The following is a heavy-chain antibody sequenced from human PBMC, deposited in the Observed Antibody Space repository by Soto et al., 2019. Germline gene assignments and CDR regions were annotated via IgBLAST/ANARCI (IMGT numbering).Heavy chain of an antibody. D-gene: IGHD1-20*01. CDR3: AKPPDYNWNDY. Sequence: EVQLLESGGGLVQPGGYLRISCAASGFTFSSYAMSWVRQAPGKGLELISAVSGSGGSTYYADSVKGRFTISRDNSKDTLYLQMNNLRAEDTAVYYCAKPPDYNWNDYWGQGTLVTVSS. CDR1: GFTFSSYA. CDR2: VSGSGGST. J-gene: IGHJ4*02. V-gene: IGHV3-23*01.